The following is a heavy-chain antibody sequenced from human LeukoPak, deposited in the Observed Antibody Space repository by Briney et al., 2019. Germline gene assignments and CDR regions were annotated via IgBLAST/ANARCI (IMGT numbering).Heavy chain of an antibody. D-gene: IGHD4-17*01. CDR2: IYYSGST. V-gene: IGHV4-59*08. J-gene: IGHJ4*02. CDR1: GGSISSYY. CDR3: ASLRSGNYGDSWGGVDY. Sequence: SETLSLTCTVSGGSISSYYWSWIRQPPGKGLEWIGYIYYSGSTNYNPSLMSRVTISVDTSKNQFSLTLSSVTAADTAVYYCASLRSGNYGDSWGGVDYWGQGTLVTVSS.